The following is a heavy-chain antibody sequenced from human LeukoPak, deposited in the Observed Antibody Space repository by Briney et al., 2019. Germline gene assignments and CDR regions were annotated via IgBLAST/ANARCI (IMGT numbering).Heavy chain of an antibody. CDR3: ARGGGGDGYRD. CDR1: GYTFTSYA. J-gene: IGHJ4*02. V-gene: IGHV1-3*01. D-gene: IGHD5-24*01. Sequence: ASVTVSCTASGYTFTSYAMHWVRQAPGQRLEWMGWINAGNGNTKYSQKFQGRVTITRDTSASTAYMELSSLRSEDTAVYYCARGGGGDGYRDWGQGTLVTVSS. CDR2: INAGNGNT.